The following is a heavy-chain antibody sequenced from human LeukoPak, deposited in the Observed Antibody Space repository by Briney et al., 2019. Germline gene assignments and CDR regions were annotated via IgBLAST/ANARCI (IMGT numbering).Heavy chain of an antibody. CDR2: INHSGST. D-gene: IGHD2-15*01. J-gene: IGHJ4*02. CDR1: GGSFSGYY. CDR3: ARDMILGYCSGGSCYNDFYPDDDY. Sequence: SETLSLTCAVYGGSFSGYYWSWIRQPPGKGLEWIGEINHSGSTNYNPSLKSRVTISVDTSKNQFSLKLSSVTAADTAVYYCARDMILGYCSGGSCYNDFYPDDDYWGQGTLVTVSS. V-gene: IGHV4-34*01.